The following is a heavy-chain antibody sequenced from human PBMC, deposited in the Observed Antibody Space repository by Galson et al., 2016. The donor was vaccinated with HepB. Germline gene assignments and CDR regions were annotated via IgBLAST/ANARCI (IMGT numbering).Heavy chain of an antibody. CDR2: ITGSGGTT. V-gene: IGHV3-23*01. D-gene: IGHD3-22*01. Sequence: SLRLSCAASGFTFSSYAMIWVRQAPGKGLEWVSAITGSGGTTSYADSVKGRFTIFRDNSKNTMYLQMNSLRAGDTAVYYCARSYDGSGYYVDGFDTWGQGTMVTVSS. CDR1: GFTFSSYA. J-gene: IGHJ3*02. CDR3: ARSYDGSGYYVDGFDT.